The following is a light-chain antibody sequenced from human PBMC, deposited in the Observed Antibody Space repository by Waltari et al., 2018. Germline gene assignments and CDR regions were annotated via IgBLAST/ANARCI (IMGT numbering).Light chain of an antibody. CDR3: HQRSSWPPALT. V-gene: IGKV3-11*01. J-gene: IGKJ4*01. CDR2: DTS. Sequence: PGERATLSCRASQSVSSYSAWYQQKPGQAPRLLINDTSNRATGIPARFSGSGSGTDFTLTISSLEPEDFAVYYCHQRSSWPPALTFGGGTKVEIK. CDR1: QSVSSY.